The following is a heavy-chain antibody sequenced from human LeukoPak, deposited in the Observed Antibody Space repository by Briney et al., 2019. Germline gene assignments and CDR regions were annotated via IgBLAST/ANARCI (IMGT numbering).Heavy chain of an antibody. J-gene: IGHJ4*02. CDR3: ANEYDFWSGYFDY. CDR1: GFTFSSYS. D-gene: IGHD3-3*01. V-gene: IGHV3-48*01. CDR2: IGSSSSTI. Sequence: GGSLRLSCAASGFTFSSYSMNWVRQAPGKGLEWVSYIGSSSSTIYYADSVKGRFTISRDNAKNSLYLQMNSLRAEDTAVYYCANEYDFWSGYFDYWGQGTLVTVSS.